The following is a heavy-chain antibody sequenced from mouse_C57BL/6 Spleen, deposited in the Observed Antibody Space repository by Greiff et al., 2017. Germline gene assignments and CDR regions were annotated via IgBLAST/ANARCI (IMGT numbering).Heavy chain of an antibody. CDR2: IDPNSGGT. CDR1: GYTFTSYW. CDR3: ARSGITTGIAAADFDY. Sequence: QVQLQQPGAELAKPGASVKLSCKASGYTFTSYWMHWVKQRPGRGLEWIGRIDPNSGGTKYNEKFKSKATLTVDKPSSTAYMQLSSLTSEDSAVYYYARSGITTGIAAADFDYWGQGTTLTVAS. J-gene: IGHJ2*01. V-gene: IGHV1-72*01. D-gene: IGHD2-4*01.